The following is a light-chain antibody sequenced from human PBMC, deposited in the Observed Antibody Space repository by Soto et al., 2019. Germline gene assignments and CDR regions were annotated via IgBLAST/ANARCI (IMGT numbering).Light chain of an antibody. CDR1: SSNIGAGYD. CDR2: GNN. CDR3: QSYDSSLSGVV. Sequence: QSVLTQPPSVSGAPGQRVTISCTGSSSNIGAGYDIHWYQQVPGTAPKLLIYGNNNRPSGVPDRFSGSKSGTSASLAITGLLAEDEADYYCQSYDSSLSGVVFGGGTKLTVL. J-gene: IGLJ2*01. V-gene: IGLV1-40*01.